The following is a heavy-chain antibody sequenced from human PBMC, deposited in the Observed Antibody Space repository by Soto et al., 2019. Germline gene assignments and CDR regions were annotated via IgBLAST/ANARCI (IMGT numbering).Heavy chain of an antibody. CDR2: IYYSGTT. J-gene: IGHJ4*02. D-gene: IGHD1-26*01. Sequence: QVQLQESGPGLVKASQTLSLTCTVSGGTITTGGHFWSWIRQYPGKGLEGLGYIYYSGTTHYNPSLKSRVTISIDTSKNQFSLNLSSVTAADTDVYYCARVVSGSYLDYWGQGTLVTVSS. V-gene: IGHV4-31*03. CDR1: GGTITTGGHF. CDR3: ARVVSGSYLDY.